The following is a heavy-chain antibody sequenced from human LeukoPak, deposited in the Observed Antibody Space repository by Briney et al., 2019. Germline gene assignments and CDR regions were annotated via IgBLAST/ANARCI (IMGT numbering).Heavy chain of an antibody. CDR3: ARAPYSSYYYYMDV. CDR1: GFTFSSYS. CDR2: ISSSSSTI. J-gene: IGHJ6*03. V-gene: IGHV3-48*01. Sequence: GGSLRLSCAASGFTFSSYSMNWVRQAPGKGLEWVSYISSSSSTIYYADSVKGRFTISRDNAKNSLYLQMNSLRAEDTAVYYCARAPYSSYYYYMDVWGKGTTVTVSS. D-gene: IGHD6-13*01.